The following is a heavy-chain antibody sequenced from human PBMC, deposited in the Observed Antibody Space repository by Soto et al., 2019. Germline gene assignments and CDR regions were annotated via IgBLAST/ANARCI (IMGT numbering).Heavy chain of an antibody. V-gene: IGHV1-69*13. CDR3: ATDSNYDVSNSF. Sequence: ASVKVSCKASGGTLNNYAINWVRQAPGQGLEWMGGILPVSAPPDYAQKFQGRVSITADHSTSTVYMELSRLKSDDTAVYFCATDSNYDVSNSFWGQGTLVTAPQ. J-gene: IGHJ4*02. D-gene: IGHD3-3*01. CDR2: ILPVSAPP. CDR1: GGTLNNYA.